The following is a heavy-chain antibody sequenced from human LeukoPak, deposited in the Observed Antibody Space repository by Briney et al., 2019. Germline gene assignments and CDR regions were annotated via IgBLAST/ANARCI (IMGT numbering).Heavy chain of an antibody. D-gene: IGHD3-22*01. Sequence: ASVKVSCKASGYTFTSYGISWVRQAPGQGLEWMGWTSAYNGNTNYAQKLQGRVTMTRDTSTSTVYMELSSLRSEDTAVYYCARDLALLDYDSSGLDYWGQGTLVTVSS. CDR1: GYTFTSYG. CDR2: TSAYNGNT. V-gene: IGHV1-18*01. J-gene: IGHJ4*02. CDR3: ARDLALLDYDSSGLDY.